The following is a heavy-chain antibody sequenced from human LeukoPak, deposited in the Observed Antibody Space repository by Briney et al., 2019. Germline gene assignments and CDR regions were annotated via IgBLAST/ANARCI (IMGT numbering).Heavy chain of an antibody. Sequence: SETLSLTCSVSGGSISPYYWSWIRQPPGKGLEWIGYVYYSGSTNYNPSLKSRVTISVDTSKSQFSLKLTSVTAADTAVYYCARGGGSGRGNWFDPWGQGSLVIVSS. CDR2: VYYSGST. V-gene: IGHV4-59*01. CDR1: GGSISPYY. J-gene: IGHJ5*02. D-gene: IGHD3-10*01. CDR3: ARGGGSGRGNWFDP.